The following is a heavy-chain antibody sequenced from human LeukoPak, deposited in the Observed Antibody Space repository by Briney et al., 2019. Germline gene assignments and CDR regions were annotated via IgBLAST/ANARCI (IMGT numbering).Heavy chain of an antibody. Sequence: GGSLRLSCAASGFTFSTYAMSWARQAPGKGLEWVSGISGSGGSTYYADPVKGRFTISRDNSKNTLYLQMNSLRAEDTAVYYCAKSSGPTVAFDIWGQGTMVTVSS. CDR2: ISGSGGST. J-gene: IGHJ3*02. CDR3: AKSSGPTVAFDI. CDR1: GFTFSTYA. D-gene: IGHD6-6*01. V-gene: IGHV3-23*01.